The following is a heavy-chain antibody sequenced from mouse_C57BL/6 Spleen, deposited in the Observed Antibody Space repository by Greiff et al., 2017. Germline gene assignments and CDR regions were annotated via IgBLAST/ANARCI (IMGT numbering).Heavy chain of an antibody. CDR2: IYPGDGDT. CDR1: GYAFSSYW. J-gene: IGHJ3*01. V-gene: IGHV1-80*01. D-gene: IGHD2-3*01. CDR3: ARDGSNWFAY. Sequence: QVQLKESGAELVKPGASVKISCKASGYAFSSYWMNWVKQRPGKGLEWIGQIYPGDGDTNYNGKFKGKATLTADKSSSTAYMQLSSLTSEDSAVYFCARDGSNWFAYWGQGTLVTVSA.